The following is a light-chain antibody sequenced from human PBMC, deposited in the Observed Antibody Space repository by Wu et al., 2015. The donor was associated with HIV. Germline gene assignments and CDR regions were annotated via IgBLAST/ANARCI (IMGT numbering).Light chain of an antibody. CDR2: DAS. J-gene: IGKJ5*01. CDR1: QDIVTY. CDR3: QQLNSFPLT. Sequence: IQLTQSPSSLSASIGDRVTITCRASQDIVTYLAWYQQIPGKAPRVLIYDASTLQTGVSSRFSGSGSGAEFTFSINGLQREDFAVYYCQQLNSFPLTFGPGTRLEIK. V-gene: IGKV1-9*01.